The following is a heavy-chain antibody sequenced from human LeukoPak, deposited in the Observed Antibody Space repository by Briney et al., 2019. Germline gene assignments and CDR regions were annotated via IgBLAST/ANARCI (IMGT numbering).Heavy chain of an antibody. J-gene: IGHJ4*02. CDR3: ARAPRGVVDY. CDR1: GFTFSSYW. V-gene: IGHV3-74*01. D-gene: IGHD3-10*01. CDR2: INSDGSST. Sequence: PGGSLRLSCAASGFTFSSYWLHWLRQAPGKGLVGVSRINSDGSSTSYADSVKGRFTISRDNAKNTLYLQMNSLRAEDTAVYYCARAPRGVVDYWGQGTLVTVSS.